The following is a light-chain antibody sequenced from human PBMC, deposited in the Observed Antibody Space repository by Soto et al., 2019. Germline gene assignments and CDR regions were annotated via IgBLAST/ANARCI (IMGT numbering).Light chain of an antibody. Sequence: DIVMTQSPLSLPVTPGEPASISCRSSQSLLHSNGYNYLDWYLQKPGHSQQLLIFLGSNRDSGVSDRFSGSGSGTDFTLKISRVGAEDVGVYYCMQALQTPYTFGQGPKLEIK. J-gene: IGKJ2*01. CDR3: MQALQTPYT. V-gene: IGKV2-28*01. CDR2: LGS. CDR1: QSLLHSNGYNY.